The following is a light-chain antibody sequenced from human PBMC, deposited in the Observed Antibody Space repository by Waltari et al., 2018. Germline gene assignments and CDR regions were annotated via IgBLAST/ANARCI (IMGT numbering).Light chain of an antibody. CDR2: GAS. J-gene: IGKJ2*01. Sequence: DIVLPQSPATLSFSPGERATLSCRASQSVSSSYLAWYQQKPGQAPRLLIYGASSRATGIPDRFSGSGSGTDFTLTISRLEPEDFAVYYCQQYGSSHSYTFGQGTKLEIK. CDR1: QSVSSSY. CDR3: QQYGSSHSYT. V-gene: IGKV3-20*01.